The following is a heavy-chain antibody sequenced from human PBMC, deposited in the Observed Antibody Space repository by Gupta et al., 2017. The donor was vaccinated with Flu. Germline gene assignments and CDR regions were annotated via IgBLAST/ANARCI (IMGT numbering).Heavy chain of an antibody. CDR2: ISAYNGNT. Sequence: QVQLVPSGAEVTKPGASVKVSCQASGYTFTSYGIRWVQQVPGPGLEWMGWISAYNGNTNYAQKLQGRVTMTTDTSTSTAYMELRSLRSDDTAVYYCARDLYDFWSGYYTPFDYWGQGTLVTVSS. CDR1: GYTFTSYG. J-gene: IGHJ4*02. D-gene: IGHD3-3*01. CDR3: ARDLYDFWSGYYTPFDY. V-gene: IGHV1-18*01.